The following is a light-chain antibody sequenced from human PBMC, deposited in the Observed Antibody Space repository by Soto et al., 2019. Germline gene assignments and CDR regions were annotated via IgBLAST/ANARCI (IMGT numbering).Light chain of an antibody. J-gene: IGLJ1*01. CDR1: SSDVGGYNY. V-gene: IGLV2-14*01. CDR2: DVS. Sequence: QSVLTQPASVSGSPGQSITISRTGTSSDVGGYNYVSWYQQHPGKAPKFMIYDVSNRPSGVSNRFSGSKSGNTASLTISGLQAEDEADYYCSSYTTSNTRQIVFGTGTRSPS. CDR3: SSYTTSNTRQIV.